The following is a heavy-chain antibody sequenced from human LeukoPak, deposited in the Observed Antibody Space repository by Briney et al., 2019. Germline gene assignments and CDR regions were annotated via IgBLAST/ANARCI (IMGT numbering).Heavy chain of an antibody. J-gene: IGHJ5*02. CDR3: ARGGDSKGFDP. Sequence: RPSETLSLTCAVYGGSFSGYYWSWIRQPPGKGLEWIGEINHSGSTNYNPSLKSRVTISVDTSKNQFSLKLSSVTAADTAVYYCARGGDSKGFDPWGQGTLVTVSS. V-gene: IGHV4-34*01. D-gene: IGHD4-11*01. CDR2: INHSGST. CDR1: GGSFSGYY.